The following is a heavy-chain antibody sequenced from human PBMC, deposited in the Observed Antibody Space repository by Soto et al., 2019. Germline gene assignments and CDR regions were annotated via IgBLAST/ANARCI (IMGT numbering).Heavy chain of an antibody. D-gene: IGHD6-6*01. Sequence: ASVKVSCKASGYTFTSYYMHWVRQAPGQGLEWMGIINPSGGSTSYAQKFQGRVTMTRETSTSTVYMELSSLRSEDTVVYYCGRDQYSSSPDYYYYGMDVWGQGTTVTVSS. CDR1: GYTFTSYY. V-gene: IGHV1-46*01. CDR3: GRDQYSSSPDYYYYGMDV. J-gene: IGHJ6*02. CDR2: INPSGGST.